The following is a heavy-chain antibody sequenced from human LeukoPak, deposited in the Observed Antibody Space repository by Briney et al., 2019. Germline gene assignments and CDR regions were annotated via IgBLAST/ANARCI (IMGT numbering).Heavy chain of an antibody. CDR2: IDNGGSDT. J-gene: IGHJ4*02. CDR3: ACQLGGGWYYFDY. V-gene: IGHV3-74*01. CDR1: GFTFSNYW. D-gene: IGHD3-16*01. Sequence: GGSLRLSCAATGFTFSNYWMHWVRQAPGKGLVCVSRIDNGGSDTRHADSVKGRFTISRDNAKNTLYLQMNSLRAEDTAVYYCACQLGGGWYYFDYWSQGTLVTVSS.